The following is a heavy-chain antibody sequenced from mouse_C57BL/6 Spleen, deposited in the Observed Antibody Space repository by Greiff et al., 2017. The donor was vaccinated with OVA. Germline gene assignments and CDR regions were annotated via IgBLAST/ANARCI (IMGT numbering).Heavy chain of an antibody. J-gene: IGHJ3*01. D-gene: IGHD1-1*01. CDR1: GYTFTSYW. V-gene: IGHV1-69*01. CDR2: IDPSDSYT. CDR3: ARATTVVAFAD. Sequence: VQLQQPGAELVLPGASVKLSCKASGYTFTSYWMHWVKQRPGQGLEWIGEIDPSDSYTNYNQKFKGKSTLTVDKSSSTAYMQLSSLTSEDSAVYYCARATTVVAFADWGQGTLVTVAA.